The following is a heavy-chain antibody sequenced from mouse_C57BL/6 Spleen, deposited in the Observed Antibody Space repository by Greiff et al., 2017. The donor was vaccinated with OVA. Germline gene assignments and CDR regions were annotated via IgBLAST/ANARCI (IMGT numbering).Heavy chain of an antibody. J-gene: IGHJ2*01. CDR3: AGLLSSGDY. D-gene: IGHD1-1*01. CDR2: INPNNGGT. Sequence: EVQRVESGPELVKPGASVKMSCKASGYTFTDYNMHWVKQSHGKSLEWIGYINPNNGGTSYNQKFKGKATLTVNKSSSTAYMELRSLTSEDSAVYYCAGLLSSGDYWGQGTTLTVSS. CDR1: GYTFTDYN. V-gene: IGHV1-22*01.